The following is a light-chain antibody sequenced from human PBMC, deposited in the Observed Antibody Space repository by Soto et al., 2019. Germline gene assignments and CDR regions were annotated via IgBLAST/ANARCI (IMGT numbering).Light chain of an antibody. V-gene: IGKV3-20*01. CDR1: HTVKSDY. CDR3: QQYGTSPVYS. J-gene: IGKJ2*03. Sequence: LVLTQSPSTLYLSPGERATLSCRASHTVKSDYLAWYQHKPVQPPRHLIYGVSNRATGIPDRFSGSGSGTECTTSITRLEPEDLFVYYGQQYGTSPVYSFCPGTKLEMK. CDR2: GVS.